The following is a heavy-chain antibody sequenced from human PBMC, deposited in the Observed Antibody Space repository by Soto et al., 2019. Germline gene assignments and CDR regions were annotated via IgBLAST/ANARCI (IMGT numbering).Heavy chain of an antibody. J-gene: IGHJ5*02. CDR2: VYTNGHT. V-gene: IGHV4-4*07. CDR3: AREAAETVGDGYWCDP. D-gene: IGHD6-13*01. Sequence: SETLSLTCTVSGDSFSGYYWSWIRQPAAKGLEWIGRVYTNGHTDYNPSLTSRVSVSVDTSKNQFSLKLRFVTAADTAVYYCAREAAETVGDGYWCDPWGQGILVTVHS. CDR1: GDSFSGYY.